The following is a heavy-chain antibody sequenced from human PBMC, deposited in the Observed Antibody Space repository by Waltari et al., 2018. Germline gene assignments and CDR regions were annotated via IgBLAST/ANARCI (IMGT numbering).Heavy chain of an antibody. Sequence: QVQLQESGPGLVRPSDTLSLTCHVSGCSVRGHYWSWLRQPPGKGLPWIGYIYYAGSSNYNPSLESRVRISVDMSKNEISLTMTSVTAADTAVYFCARDRRAYLDVWGKGATVTVSS. CDR1: GCSVRGHY. V-gene: IGHV4-59*02. J-gene: IGHJ6*04. CDR3: ARDRRAYLDV. CDR2: IYYAGSS.